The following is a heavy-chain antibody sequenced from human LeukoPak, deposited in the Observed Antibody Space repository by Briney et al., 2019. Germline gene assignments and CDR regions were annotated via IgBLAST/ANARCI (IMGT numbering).Heavy chain of an antibody. Sequence: ASVKVSCKASGYTFTGYYMHWVRQAPGQGLEWMGLINPNSGGTNYAQKFQGRVTMTRDTSISTAYMELSRLRSDDTAVYYCARGLHSTMPYWGYWGQGTLVTVSS. V-gene: IGHV1-2*02. CDR2: INPNSGGT. D-gene: IGHD2-2*01. CDR3: ARGLHSTMPYWGY. J-gene: IGHJ4*02. CDR1: GYTFTGYY.